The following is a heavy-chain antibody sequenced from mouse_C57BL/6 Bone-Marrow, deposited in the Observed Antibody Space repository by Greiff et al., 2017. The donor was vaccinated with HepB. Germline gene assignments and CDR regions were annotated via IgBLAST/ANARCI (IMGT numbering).Heavy chain of an antibody. D-gene: IGHD1-1*01. CDR1: GYTFTSYD. CDR3: PYYDGLFDY. Sequence: QVQLQQSGPELVKPGASVKLSCKASGYTFTSYDINWVKQRPGQGLEWIGWIYPRDGSTKNNEKFKGKATLNVDTYSSTAYMELHSLTYEDSAVYWAPYYDGLFDYWGQGTTLTVSS. J-gene: IGHJ2*01. V-gene: IGHV1-85*01. CDR2: IYPRDGST.